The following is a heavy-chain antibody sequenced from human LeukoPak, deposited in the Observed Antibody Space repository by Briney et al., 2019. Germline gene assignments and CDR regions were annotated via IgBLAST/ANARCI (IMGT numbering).Heavy chain of an antibody. Sequence: SETLSLTCTVSGGSISSYYWSWIRQPPGKGLEWIGYIYYSGSTNYNPSLKSRVTISVDTSKNQFSLKLSSVTAADTAVYYCARASRDTWLQSPNFDYWGQGTLVTVSS. D-gene: IGHD5-24*01. CDR3: ARASRDTWLQSPNFDY. J-gene: IGHJ4*02. V-gene: IGHV4-59*01. CDR1: GGSISSYY. CDR2: IYYSGST.